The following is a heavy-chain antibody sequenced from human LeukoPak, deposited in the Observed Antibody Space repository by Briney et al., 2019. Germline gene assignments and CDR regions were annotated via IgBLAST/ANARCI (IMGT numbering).Heavy chain of an antibody. V-gene: IGHV3-33*01. J-gene: IGHJ6*02. CDR3: ASGEAEYYYDSSGYYYEYYYYGMDV. D-gene: IGHD3-22*01. Sequence: GGSLRLSCAASGFTFSSYGMHWVRQAPGKGLEWVAVIWYDGSNKYYADSVKGRFTISRDNSKNTLYLQMNSLRAADTAVYYCASGEAEYYYDSSGYYYEYYYYGMDVWGQGTTVTVSS. CDR1: GFTFSSYG. CDR2: IWYDGSNK.